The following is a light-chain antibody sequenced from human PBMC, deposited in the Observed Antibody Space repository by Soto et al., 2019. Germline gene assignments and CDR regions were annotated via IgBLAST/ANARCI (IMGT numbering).Light chain of an antibody. Sequence: DIQMPQSPYPLSASVGDRVTITCRASQSISSWLAWYQQKPGKAPRLLIYDASSLESGVPSRFSGSGSGTEFTLTISSLQPDDFATYYCQQYNSYPGTFGQGTKVDIK. CDR2: DAS. V-gene: IGKV1-5*01. CDR1: QSISSW. J-gene: IGKJ1*01. CDR3: QQYNSYPGT.